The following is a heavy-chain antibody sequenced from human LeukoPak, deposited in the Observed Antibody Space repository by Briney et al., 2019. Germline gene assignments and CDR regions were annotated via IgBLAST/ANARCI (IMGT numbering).Heavy chain of an antibody. V-gene: IGHV2-5*02. CDR3: AHRYYSRIVVVAGDAFDI. D-gene: IGHD3-22*01. J-gene: IGHJ3*02. Sequence: SGPALLKPTQTLTLTGTFSGFSLSTSGVGGSWIRQPPGKALEWLPLIYWDDDKRYRQSLKSRLTITKDTSKNQVVITMNNMDPVDTAPYYCAHRYYSRIVVVAGDAFDIWGQGTMVTVSS. CDR1: GFSLSTSGVG. CDR2: IYWDDDK.